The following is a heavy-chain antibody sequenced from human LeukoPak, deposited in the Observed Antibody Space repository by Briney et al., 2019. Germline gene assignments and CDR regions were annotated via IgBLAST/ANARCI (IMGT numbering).Heavy chain of an antibody. Sequence: GGSLRLSCASSGFSFSSYWMHWVRQAPGKGLVWVSLIYTDGTTTTYADSVKGRFTISGDNAKSTLYLQMNSLRAEDTAVYYCAKASAMIVVVSNHFDYWGQGTLVTVSS. CDR1: GFSFSSYW. CDR3: AKASAMIVVVSNHFDY. V-gene: IGHV3-74*01. CDR2: IYTDGTTT. D-gene: IGHD3-22*01. J-gene: IGHJ4*02.